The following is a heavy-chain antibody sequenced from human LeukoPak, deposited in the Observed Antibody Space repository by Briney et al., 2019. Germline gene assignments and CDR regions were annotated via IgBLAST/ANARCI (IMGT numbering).Heavy chain of an antibody. Sequence: PGGFLRLSCAASGFTFSDYYMSWIRQAPGKGLEWVSYISSSGSTIYYADSVKGRFTISRDNAKNSLYLQMNSLRAEDTAVYYCARGYTGIVGATVPSDAFDIWGQGTMVTVSS. J-gene: IGHJ3*02. CDR3: ARGYTGIVGATVPSDAFDI. D-gene: IGHD1-26*01. V-gene: IGHV3-11*01. CDR2: ISSSGSTI. CDR1: GFTFSDYY.